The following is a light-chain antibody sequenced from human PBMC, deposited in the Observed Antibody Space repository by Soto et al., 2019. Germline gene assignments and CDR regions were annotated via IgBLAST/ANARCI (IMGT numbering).Light chain of an antibody. CDR3: QRYYSYPWT. Sequence: AIRMTQSPSSLSASTGDRVTITCRASQGISNYLAWYQQKPGKAPKVLIHAASTLQGGVPSRFSGSGSGTDFTVTISGVQSDDFGTYYCQRYYSYPWTFGQGTKVEIK. J-gene: IGKJ1*01. V-gene: IGKV1-8*01. CDR1: QGISNY. CDR2: AAS.